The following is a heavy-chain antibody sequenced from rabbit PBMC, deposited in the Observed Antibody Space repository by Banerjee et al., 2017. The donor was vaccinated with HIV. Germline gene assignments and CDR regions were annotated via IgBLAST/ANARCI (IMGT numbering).Heavy chain of an antibody. CDR1: FSSSYW. D-gene: IGHD8-1*01. CDR3: ASNAGSSYYIHAFDP. CDR2: IYTGSGAT. J-gene: IGHJ2*01. Sequence: FSSSYWICWVRQAPGKGLEWIGCIYTGSGATYYASWVNGRFTISRSTSLNTVDLQMTSLTAADTATYFCASNAGSSYYIHAFDPRGPVSMV. V-gene: IGHV1S43*01.